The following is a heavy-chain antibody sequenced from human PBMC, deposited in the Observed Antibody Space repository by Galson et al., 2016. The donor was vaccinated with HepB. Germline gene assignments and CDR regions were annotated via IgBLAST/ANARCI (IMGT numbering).Heavy chain of an antibody. CDR1: GFAFSSHG. D-gene: IGHD6-19*01. V-gene: IGHV3-33*01. CDR2: IWSDGSHK. CDR3: AREGHYSAWFVIDY. Sequence: SLRPSCAASGFAFSSHGLYWVRQAPGKGLEWVVVIWSDGSHKYYADSVKGRFTISRDNSKNTLYLQMNSLRAEDTAVYYCAREGHYSAWFVIDYWGQGTLVTVSS. J-gene: IGHJ4*02.